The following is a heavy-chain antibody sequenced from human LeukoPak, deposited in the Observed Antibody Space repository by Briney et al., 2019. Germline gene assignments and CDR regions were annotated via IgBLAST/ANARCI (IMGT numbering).Heavy chain of an antibody. CDR2: ISGRDTGI. J-gene: IGHJ4*02. V-gene: IGHV3-23*01. CDR3: AKAQAAPSCSGVRCYPFDY. D-gene: IGHD2-15*01. Sequence: GGSLRLSCAASGFTFRTSAMRWVRQVPGKGLAWLSAISGRDTGIYHADSVTGRFTISRDDSKNTLYLQMNSLRAEDTAVYYCAKAQAAPSCSGVRCYPFDYWGQGTLVTVSS. CDR1: GFTFRTSA.